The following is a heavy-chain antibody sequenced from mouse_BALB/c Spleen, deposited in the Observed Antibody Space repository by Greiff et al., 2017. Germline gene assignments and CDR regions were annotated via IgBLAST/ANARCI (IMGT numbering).Heavy chain of an antibody. CDR1: GFAFSSYD. D-gene: IGHD2-1*01. J-gene: IGHJ4*01. CDR3: ARHNGNYGGYAMDY. Sequence: EVKLVESGGGLVKPGGSLKLSCAASGFAFSSYDMSWVRQTPEKRLEWVAYISSGGGSTYYPDTVKGRFTISRDNAKNTLYLQMSSLKSEDTAMYYCARHNGNYGGYAMDYWGQGTSVTVSS. CDR2: ISSGGGST. V-gene: IGHV5-12-1*01.